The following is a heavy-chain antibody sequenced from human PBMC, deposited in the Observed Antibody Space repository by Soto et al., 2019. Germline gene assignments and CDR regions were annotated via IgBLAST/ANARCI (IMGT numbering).Heavy chain of an antibody. Sequence: PGGSLRLSCAASGFTFSSYAMHWVRQAPGKGLEWVAVISYDGSNEYYADSVKGRFTISRDNSKNTPYLQVNSLRAEDTAMYYCTRETMTIRLYFDYWGQGALVTVSS. CDR3: TRETMTIRLYFDY. CDR1: GFTFSSYA. V-gene: IGHV3-30-3*01. J-gene: IGHJ4*02. D-gene: IGHD3-3*01. CDR2: ISYDGSNE.